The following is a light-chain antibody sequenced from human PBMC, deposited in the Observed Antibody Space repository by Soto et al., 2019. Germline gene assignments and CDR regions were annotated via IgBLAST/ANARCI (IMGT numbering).Light chain of an antibody. Sequence: QSALTQPASVSGSPGQSITISCTGTSSDVGSYNVVSWYQQYPGKAPKVMIYEGSKRPSGVSNRFSGSKSGNTASLTISGLHAEDEADYYCCSYAGSSTVVFGGGTKLTVL. J-gene: IGLJ2*01. CDR2: EGS. CDR1: SSDVGSYNV. CDR3: CSYAGSSTVV. V-gene: IGLV2-23*01.